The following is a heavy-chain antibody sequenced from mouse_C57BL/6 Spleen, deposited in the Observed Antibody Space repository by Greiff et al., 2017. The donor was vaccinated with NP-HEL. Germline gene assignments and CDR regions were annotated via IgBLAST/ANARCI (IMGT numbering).Heavy chain of an antibody. J-gene: IGHJ4*01. CDR2: IHPNSGST. CDR3: ANIYDGYSGPMDY. CDR1: GYTFTSYW. D-gene: IGHD2-3*01. V-gene: IGHV1-64*01. Sequence: QVQLQQPGAELVKPGASVKLSCKASGYTFTSYWMHWVKQRPGQGLEWIGMIHPNSGSTNYNEKFKSKATLTVDKSSSTAYMQLSSLTSEDAAVDYGANIYDGYSGPMDYWGQGTSVTVSS.